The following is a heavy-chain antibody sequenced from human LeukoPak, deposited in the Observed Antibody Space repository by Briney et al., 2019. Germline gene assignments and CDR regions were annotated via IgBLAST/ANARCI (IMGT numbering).Heavy chain of an antibody. J-gene: IGHJ4*02. CDR3: ARQGCSSTSCYIYDY. CDR2: IYPGDSDT. CDR1: GYSFTSYW. D-gene: IGHD2-2*02. Sequence: GESLKISCKGSGYSFTSYWIGWVRQMPGKGLEWMGIIYPGDSDTRYSPSFQGQVTISADKSISTAYLQWSSLKASDTAMYYSARQGCSSTSCYIYDYWGQGTLVTVSS. V-gene: IGHV5-51*01.